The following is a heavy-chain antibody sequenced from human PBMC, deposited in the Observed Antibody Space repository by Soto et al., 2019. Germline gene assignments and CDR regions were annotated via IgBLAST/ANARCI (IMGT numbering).Heavy chain of an antibody. CDR1: GFTFSTSW. V-gene: IGHV3-7*01. CDR2: IKEDGSET. J-gene: IGHJ4*02. CDR3: ASDRGPNAVDS. Sequence: EVQLVESGGGLVQPGGSLRLSCAASGFTFSTSWMTWVRQAPGKGLEWVANIKEDGSETYYLDSVKGRFTVSKDNAKNSLSPHMNRLRAEGTAVYYFASDRGPNAVDSWGQGTLVTVSS.